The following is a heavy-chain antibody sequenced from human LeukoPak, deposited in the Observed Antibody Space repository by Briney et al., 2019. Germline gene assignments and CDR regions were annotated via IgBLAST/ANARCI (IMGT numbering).Heavy chain of an antibody. CDR2: INPNSGGT. D-gene: IGHD2-8*01. CDR1: GYTFTGYY. Sequence: ASVKVSCKASGYTFTGYYMHWVRQAPGQGLEWMGWINPNSGGTNYAQKFQGRVTMTRGTSISTAYMELSRLRAADTAVYYCARSPGYCTNGVCYWNQSFDYWGQGTLVTVSS. V-gene: IGHV1-2*02. J-gene: IGHJ4*02. CDR3: ARSPGYCTNGVCYWNQSFDY.